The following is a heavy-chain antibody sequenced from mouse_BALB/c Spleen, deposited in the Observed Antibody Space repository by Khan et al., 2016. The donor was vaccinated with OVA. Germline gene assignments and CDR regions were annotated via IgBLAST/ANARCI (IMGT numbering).Heavy chain of an antibody. V-gene: IGHV1-7*01. CDR3: ARDRIDY. J-gene: IGHJ2*01. CDR2: INPSSGHT. CDR1: GYTFSNYW. Sequence: QVQLQQSGAELAKPGASVKMSCKASGYTFSNYWIHWVKQRPGQGLEWLGYINPSSGHTYYNQTFNDKATLTTDKSSSTAYMPLSSLTSEASAVYYCARDRIDYWGQGTTLTVSS.